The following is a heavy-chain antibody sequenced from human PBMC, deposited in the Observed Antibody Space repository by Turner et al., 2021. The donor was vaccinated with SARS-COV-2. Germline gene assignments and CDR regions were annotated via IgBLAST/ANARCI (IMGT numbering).Heavy chain of an antibody. J-gene: IGHJ3*01. V-gene: IGHV1-24*01. CDR1: ENTLNKLA. CDR2: FDFENGET. D-gene: IGHD3-9*01. Sequence: QVQVGQSGAEVKQPGASLKVSCKVSENTLNKLAIHGVRQSPGKGLEWMGGFDFENGETMNAQGFQGRLTLTADTSTNTAYMEMSSLRSEDTAIYYCAKLGVTESLLIIDAFDRWGQGTWVTVSS. CDR3: AKLGVTESLLIIDAFDR.